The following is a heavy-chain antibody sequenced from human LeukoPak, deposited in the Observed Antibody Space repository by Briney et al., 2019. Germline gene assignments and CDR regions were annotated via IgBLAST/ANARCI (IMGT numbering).Heavy chain of an antibody. Sequence: SETLSLTCAVYGGSFSGYYWSWIRQPPGKGLEWIGEVNQNGGTNYNPSLKCRVTIFGDTSKNQFFLKLSSVTAADTAVYYCARARYVNSFYAFDIWGQGTLVTVSS. CDR1: GGSFSGYY. CDR3: ARARYVNSFYAFDI. J-gene: IGHJ3*02. CDR2: VNQNGGT. V-gene: IGHV4-34*01. D-gene: IGHD3-9*01.